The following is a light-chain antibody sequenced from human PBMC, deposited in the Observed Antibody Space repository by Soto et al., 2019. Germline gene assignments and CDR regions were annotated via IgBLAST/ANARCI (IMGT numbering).Light chain of an antibody. CDR3: AAWDDSLNGRV. Sequence: QAVVTQPPSASGTPGQRVIISCSGSSSNIGSNTVNWYHQLPGTAPKLLMFANDQRPSGVPDRFSGSKSGTSASLAISGLQSEDEADYYCAAWDDSLNGRVFGGGTKLTVL. CDR2: AND. J-gene: IGLJ3*02. V-gene: IGLV1-44*01. CDR1: SSNIGSNT.